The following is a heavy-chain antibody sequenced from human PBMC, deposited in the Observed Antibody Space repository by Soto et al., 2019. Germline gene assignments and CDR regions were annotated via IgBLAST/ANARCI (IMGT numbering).Heavy chain of an antibody. D-gene: IGHD2-2*01. CDR2: INHSGST. Sequence: SETLSLTCAVYGGSFSGYYWSWIRQPPGKGLEWIGEINHSGSTNYNPSLKSRVTISVDTSKNQFSLKLSSVTAADTAVYYCARGPRGCSSHTDTTVCHRGWFDTWGQGTLVTVSS. CDR1: GGSFSGYY. J-gene: IGHJ5*02. CDR3: ARGPRGCSSHTDTTVCHRGWFDT. V-gene: IGHV4-34*01.